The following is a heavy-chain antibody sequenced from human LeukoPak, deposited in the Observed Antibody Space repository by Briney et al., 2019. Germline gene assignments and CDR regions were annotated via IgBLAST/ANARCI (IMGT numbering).Heavy chain of an antibody. CDR3: ARRVHGGTLDY. Sequence: PSETLSLTCTVSGGSLSSFYWSWIRQPPGKGLEWIGYIYYSGSTHYNPSLKSGVTISVDTSKNQFSLRLSSVSAADTAVYYCARRVHGGTLDYWGQGTLVTVSS. V-gene: IGHV4-59*08. CDR1: GGSLSSFY. J-gene: IGHJ4*02. CDR2: IYYSGST. D-gene: IGHD4-23*01.